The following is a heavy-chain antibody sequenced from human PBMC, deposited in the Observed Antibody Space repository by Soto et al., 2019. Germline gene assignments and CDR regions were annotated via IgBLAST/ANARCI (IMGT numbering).Heavy chain of an antibody. V-gene: IGHV1-18*01. CDR2: ISAYNGNT. CDR1: GYSFTNYG. CDR3: ARDRGVAPPVAGNTHYYYYMDV. D-gene: IGHD6-19*01. Sequence: QDQLVQSGVEVKKPGASVKVSCKASGYSFTNYGITWVRQAPGQGFEWMGWISAYNGNTNYAQKFQGSVTLTTDASTSTADVELRSLRSDDTAVYYCARDRGVAPPVAGNTHYYYYMDVWGKGTTVTVSS. J-gene: IGHJ6*03.